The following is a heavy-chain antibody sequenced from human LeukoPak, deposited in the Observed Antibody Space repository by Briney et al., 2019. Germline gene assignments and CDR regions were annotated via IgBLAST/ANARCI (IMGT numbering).Heavy chain of an antibody. CDR3: ARVSGDYLLNYFDF. D-gene: IGHD4-17*01. Sequence: GGSLRLSCAASGFTFDDHGLSWVRQAPGKGLEWVSGINWNSGSKRYGASVKGRFTISRDNTKNSLFLQMDSLRAEDTAVYYCARVSGDYLLNYFDFWGQGTPVTVSS. CDR2: INWNSGSK. J-gene: IGHJ4*02. V-gene: IGHV3-20*04. CDR1: GFTFDDHG.